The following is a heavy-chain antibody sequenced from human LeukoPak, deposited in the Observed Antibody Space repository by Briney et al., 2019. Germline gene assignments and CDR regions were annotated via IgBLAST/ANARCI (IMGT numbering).Heavy chain of an antibody. CDR2: IIPIFGTA. V-gene: IGHV1-69*05. CDR3: AREAVEMAITHFDY. D-gene: IGHD5-24*01. Sequence: SVTVSFKGSGGTFSSYAISWERQPPAQGLEWMGRIIPIFGTANYAQKFQGRVTITTDESTSTAYMELSSLRSEDTAVYYCAREAVEMAITHFDYWGQGTLVTVSS. CDR1: GGTFSSYA. J-gene: IGHJ4*02.